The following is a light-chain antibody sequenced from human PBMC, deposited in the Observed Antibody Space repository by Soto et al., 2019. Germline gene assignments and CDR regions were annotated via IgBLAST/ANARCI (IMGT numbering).Light chain of an antibody. CDR3: QQYSSWVT. Sequence: EIVMTQSPVTLSLSPGDTATLSCRASQTITSNLAWSQQKPGQPPRLLIYGASTRATGIPARFSGSGSGTEFTLTITNLQSEDFAVYYCQQYSSWVTFGGGTQLEI. CDR1: QTITSN. V-gene: IGKV3-15*01. J-gene: IGKJ4*01. CDR2: GAS.